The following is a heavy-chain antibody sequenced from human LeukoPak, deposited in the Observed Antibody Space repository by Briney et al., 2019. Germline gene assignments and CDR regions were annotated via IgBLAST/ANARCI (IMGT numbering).Heavy chain of an antibody. V-gene: IGHV4-59*01. Sequence: PSETLSLTCTVSGGSISSYYWSWIRQPPGKGLGWIGYIYYSGSTNYNPSLKSRVTISVDTSKNQFSLKLSSVTAADTAVYYCARAIYSSPPYFDYWGQGTLVTVSS. CDR1: GGSISSYY. J-gene: IGHJ4*02. CDR2: IYYSGST. D-gene: IGHD6-13*01. CDR3: ARAIYSSPPYFDY.